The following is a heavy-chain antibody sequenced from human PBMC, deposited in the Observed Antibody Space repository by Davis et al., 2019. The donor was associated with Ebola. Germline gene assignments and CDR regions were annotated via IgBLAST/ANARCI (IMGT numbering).Heavy chain of an antibody. D-gene: IGHD2-2*01. CDR2: IYHSGTT. V-gene: IGHV4-30-4*01. J-gene: IGHJ5*02. CDR1: GGSISSGDYY. Sequence: SETLSLTCTVSGGSISSGDYYWSWIRQPPGKGLEWIGYIYHSGTTYYNSSLKSRVSISVDTSKNQFSLKLNSVTAADTAVYYCAKLVVPAASPFDPWGQGTLVTVSS. CDR3: AKLVVPAASPFDP.